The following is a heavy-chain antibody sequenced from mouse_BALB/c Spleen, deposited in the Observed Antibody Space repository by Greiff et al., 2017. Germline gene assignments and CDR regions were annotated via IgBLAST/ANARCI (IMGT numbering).Heavy chain of an antibody. Sequence: VMLVESGPGLVAPSQSLSITCTVSGFSLTSYGVHWVRQPPGKGLEWLGVIWAGGSTNYNSALMSRLSISKDNSKSQVFLKMNSLQTDDTAMYYCARDREGYDYAMDYWGQGTSVTVSS. CDR3: ARDREGYDYAMDY. D-gene: IGHD2-2*01. V-gene: IGHV2-9*02. J-gene: IGHJ4*01. CDR1: GFSLTSYG. CDR2: IWAGGST.